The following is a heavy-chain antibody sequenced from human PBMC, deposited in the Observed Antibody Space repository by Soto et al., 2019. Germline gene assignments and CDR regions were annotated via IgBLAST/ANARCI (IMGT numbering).Heavy chain of an antibody. CDR3: ARVWPSGYFLSVGKSFDY. CDR2: ISAYNGNT. D-gene: IGHD3-3*01. CDR1: GYTFTSYG. V-gene: IGHV1-18*01. Sequence: ASVKVSCKASGYTFTSYGISWVRQAPGQGLEWMGWISAYNGNTNYAQKLQGRVTMTTDTSTSTAYMELRSLRSDDTAVYYCARVWPSGYFLSVGKSFDYWGQETLVTVSS. J-gene: IGHJ4*02.